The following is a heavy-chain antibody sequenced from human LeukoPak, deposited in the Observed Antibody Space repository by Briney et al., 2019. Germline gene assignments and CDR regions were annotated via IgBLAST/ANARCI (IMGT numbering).Heavy chain of an antibody. J-gene: IGHJ6*03. D-gene: IGHD1-26*01. CDR3: AKDQVVGATYYYYYMDV. CDR2: IRYDGSNK. CDR1: GSTFSSYG. Sequence: PGGSLRLSCAASGSTFSSYGMHWVRQAPGKGLEWVAFIRYDGSNKYYADSVKGRFTISRENSKNTLYLQMNSLRAEDTAVYYCAKDQVVGATYYYYYMDVWGKGTTVTVSS. V-gene: IGHV3-30*02.